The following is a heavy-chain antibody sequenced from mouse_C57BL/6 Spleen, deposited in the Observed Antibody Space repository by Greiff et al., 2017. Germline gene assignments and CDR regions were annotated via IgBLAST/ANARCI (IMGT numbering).Heavy chain of an antibody. D-gene: IGHD1-1*01. CDR2: INPNNSGT. CDR1: GYTFTDYY. Sequence: EVQLQQSGPELVKPGASVKISCKASGYTFTDYYMNWVKQSHGKSLEWIGDINPNNSGTSYNQKFKGKATLTVDKSSSTAYMELRSLTSEDSAVYYCAHSSYEDYAMDYWGQGTSVTVSS. J-gene: IGHJ4*01. CDR3: AHSSYEDYAMDY. V-gene: IGHV1-26*01.